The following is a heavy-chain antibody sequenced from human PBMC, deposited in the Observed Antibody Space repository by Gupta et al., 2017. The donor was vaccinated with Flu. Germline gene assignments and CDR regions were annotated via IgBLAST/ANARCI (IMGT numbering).Heavy chain of an antibody. J-gene: IGHJ6*02. D-gene: IGHD5-12*01. CDR3: AKDGPDSGFDDLNYYYYGLDV. V-gene: IGHV3-23*01. Sequence: EVQLLASGGALVPPGASLWLSCTASGFTFTDFAMSWVRPAPGKGLEWVSAISATSGSTFYGASVKGRFTISRDNSRNTLYLQMNSLRAEDTALYYCAKDGPDSGFDDLNYYYYGLDVWGQGTTVTVSS. CDR1: GFTFTDFA. CDR2: ISATSGST.